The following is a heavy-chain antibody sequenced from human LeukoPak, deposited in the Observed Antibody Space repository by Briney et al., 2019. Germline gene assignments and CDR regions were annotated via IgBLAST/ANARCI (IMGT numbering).Heavy chain of an antibody. CDR1: GYTFTGYY. V-gene: IGHV1-2*02. CDR2: HNPNSGGT. D-gene: IGHD1-1*01. J-gene: IGHJ5*02. CDR3: AKTSGTRLDP. Sequence: ASVKVSCKASGYTFTGYYMHWVRQASGQGLKWMGWHNPNSGGTNYAQKFQGRVTMTRDTSISTAYMELSRLRSDDTAVYYWAKTSGTRLDPWGQGTLVTVSS.